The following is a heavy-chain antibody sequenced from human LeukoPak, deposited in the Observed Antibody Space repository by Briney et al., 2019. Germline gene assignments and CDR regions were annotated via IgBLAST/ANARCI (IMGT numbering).Heavy chain of an antibody. CDR2: IYHSGST. J-gene: IGHJ5*02. CDR3: ARVWSTTVNWFDP. Sequence: SETLSLTCTVSGGSISSGGYYWSWIRQPPGKGLEWIGYIYHSGSTYYNPSLKSRVTISVDRSKDQFSLKLSSVTAADTAVYYCARVWSTTVNWFDPWGQGTLVTVSS. V-gene: IGHV4-30-2*01. CDR1: GGSISSGGYY. D-gene: IGHD4-11*01.